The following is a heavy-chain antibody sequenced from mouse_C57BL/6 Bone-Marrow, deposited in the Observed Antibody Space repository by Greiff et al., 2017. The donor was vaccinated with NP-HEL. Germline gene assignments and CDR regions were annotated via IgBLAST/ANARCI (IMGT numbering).Heavy chain of an antibody. CDR1: GGAFGSGL. J-gene: IGHJ1*03. D-gene: IGHD1-1*01. CDR3: ASPHYYGSSYGYWYFDV. Sequence: QVQLQQPGAELVRPGNGVKGGGKEAGGAFGSGLLEGGRQRPGQGLEWIGVIDPSDSYTNYNQKFKGKATLTVDTSSSTAYMQLSSLTSEDSAVYYCASPHYYGSSYGYWYFDVWGTGTTVTVSS. CDR2: IDPSDSYT. V-gene: IGHV1-59*01.